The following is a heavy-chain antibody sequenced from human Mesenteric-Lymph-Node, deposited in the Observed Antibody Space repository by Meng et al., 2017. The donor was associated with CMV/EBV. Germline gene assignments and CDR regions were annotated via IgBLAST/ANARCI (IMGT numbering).Heavy chain of an antibody. V-gene: IGHV3-48*04. CDR2: ISSASSII. D-gene: IGHD3-22*01. CDR3: ARETYDSSGYWIDY. J-gene: IGHJ4*02. Sequence: GGSLRLSCAASGFTFSSYTMNWVRQAPGKGLEWVSCISSASSIISYADSVKGRFTISRDNAKNSLSLQMSSLSAEDTAVYYCARETYDSSGYWIDYWGLGTLVTVSS. CDR1: GFTFSSYT.